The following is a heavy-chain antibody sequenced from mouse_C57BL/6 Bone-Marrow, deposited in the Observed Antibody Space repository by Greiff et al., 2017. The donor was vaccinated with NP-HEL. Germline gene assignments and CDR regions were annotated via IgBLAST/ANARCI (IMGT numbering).Heavy chain of an antibody. CDR1: GYTFTSYW. Sequence: QVHVKQSGAELVKPGASVKLSCKASGYTFTSYWMHWVKQRPGRGLEWIGRIDPNSGGTKYNEKFKSKATLTVDKPSSTAYMQLSSLTSEDSAVYYCRRSRYYSSSYYAMDYWGQGTSVTVSS. V-gene: IGHV1-72*01. CDR3: RRSRYYSSSYYAMDY. D-gene: IGHD1-1*01. J-gene: IGHJ4*01. CDR2: IDPNSGGT.